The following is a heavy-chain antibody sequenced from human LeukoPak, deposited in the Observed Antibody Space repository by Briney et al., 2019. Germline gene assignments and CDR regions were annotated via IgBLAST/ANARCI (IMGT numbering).Heavy chain of an antibody. Sequence: SGGSLRLSCEGSGFTLRTYWMTWVGQAPGKGLEWEANIKQDGSEKYYVDSVKGRFTISRDNAQNSLYLQMNSLRAEDTAVYYCARPRDSGWSKTWDYWCQGTLVTVSS. D-gene: IGHD6-13*01. J-gene: IGHJ4*02. V-gene: IGHV3-7*03. CDR2: IKQDGSEK. CDR3: ARPRDSGWSKTWDY. CDR1: GFTLRTYW.